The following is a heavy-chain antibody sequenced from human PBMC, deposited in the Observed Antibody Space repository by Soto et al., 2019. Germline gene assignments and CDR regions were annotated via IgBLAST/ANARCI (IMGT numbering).Heavy chain of an antibody. CDR2: IHHTGST. CDR3: ARGRRTSQNTRVWFDP. D-gene: IGHD3-3*01. J-gene: IGHJ5*02. CDR1: GGAIDSSNW. Sequence: QLHLQESGPGLVNPSGTLSLTCSVLGGAIDSSNWWTWVRQVPEKGLEGIGEIHHTGSTNYNPSHKRRVTISIDTSTKQFSVDLPSQTAADTAIYYCARGRRTSQNTRVWFDPWGPGTMVTVSS. V-gene: IGHV4-4*02.